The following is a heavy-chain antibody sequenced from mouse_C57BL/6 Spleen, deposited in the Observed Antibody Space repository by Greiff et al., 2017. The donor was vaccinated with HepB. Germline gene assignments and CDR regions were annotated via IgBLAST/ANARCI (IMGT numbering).Heavy chain of an antibody. J-gene: IGHJ2*01. V-gene: IGHV1-59*01. CDR1: GYTFTSYW. D-gene: IGHD1-1*01. CDR2: IDPSDSYT. CDR3: ARGNYYGSSWNYFDY. Sequence: QVQLKQPGAELVRPGTSVKLSCKASGYTFTSYWMHWVKQRPGQGLEWIGVIDPSDSYTNYNQKFKGKATLTVDTSSSTAYMQLSSLTSEDSAVYYCARGNYYGSSWNYFDYWGQGTTLTVSS.